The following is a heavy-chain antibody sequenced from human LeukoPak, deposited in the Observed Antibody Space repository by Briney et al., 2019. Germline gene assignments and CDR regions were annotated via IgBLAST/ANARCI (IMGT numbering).Heavy chain of an antibody. D-gene: IGHD2-15*01. CDR1: ESTFSSYA. CDR3: LGYCSGGNCYSGGY. J-gene: IGHJ4*02. Sequence: AGSLRLSCAASESTFSSYAMSWGRQAKGTGLEWVAAISSSGGSTYYADSAKGRFTISRDNSKYTQSLQMNSLRAEDTAVYYCLGYCSGGNCYSGGYWGQGTLVTVSS. V-gene: IGHV3-23*01. CDR2: ISSSGGST.